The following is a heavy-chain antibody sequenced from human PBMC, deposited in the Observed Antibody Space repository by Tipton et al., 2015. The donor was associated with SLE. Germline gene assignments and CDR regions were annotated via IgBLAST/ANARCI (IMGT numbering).Heavy chain of an antibody. Sequence: GLVKPSQTLSLTCAISGDSVSSNIAAWNWIRQSPSRGLEWLGRTYYRSKWHNEYAVSVKGRMTISPDTSKNQFSLRVNSVTPEDTAVYYCARMIGTSSCYSLDSWGRGTLVTVSA. V-gene: IGHV6-1*01. CDR1: GDSVSSNIAA. D-gene: IGHD2-2*02. CDR2: TYYRSKWHN. CDR3: ARMIGTSSCYSLDS. J-gene: IGHJ4*02.